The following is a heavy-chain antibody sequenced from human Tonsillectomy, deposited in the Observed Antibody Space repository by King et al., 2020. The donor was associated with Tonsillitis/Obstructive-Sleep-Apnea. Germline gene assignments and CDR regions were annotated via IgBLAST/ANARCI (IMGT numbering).Heavy chain of an antibody. Sequence: VQLQQWGAGLLKPSETLSLTCAVYGGSFSGHYWRWIRQPPGKGLEWIGEINHSGSTNYNPSLKSRVTISIDTSKNQFSLKLSSVTAAATAVYYCAIRWGQASGDEGEAGEIWGQGTRVT. V-gene: IGHV4-34*01. J-gene: IGHJ3*02. CDR1: GGSFSGHY. CDR3: AIRWGQASGDEGEAGEI. CDR2: INHSGST. D-gene: IGHD5-12*01.